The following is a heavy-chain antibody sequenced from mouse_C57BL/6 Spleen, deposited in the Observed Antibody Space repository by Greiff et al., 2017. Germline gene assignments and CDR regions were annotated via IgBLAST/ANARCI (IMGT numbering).Heavy chain of an antibody. CDR3: ALPYDGYSLDY. D-gene: IGHD2-3*01. CDR2: IYPSDSET. CDR1: GYTFTSYW. Sequence: VQLQQPGAELVRPGSSVKLSCKASGYTFTSYWMDWVKQRPGQGLEWIGNIYPSDSETHYNQKFKDKATLTVDKSSSTAYMQLSSLTSEVSAVYYCALPYDGYSLDYWGQGTTLTVSS. J-gene: IGHJ2*01. V-gene: IGHV1-61*01.